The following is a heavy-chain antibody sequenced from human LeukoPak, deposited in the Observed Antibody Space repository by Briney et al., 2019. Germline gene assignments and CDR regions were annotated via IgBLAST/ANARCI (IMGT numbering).Heavy chain of an antibody. J-gene: IGHJ4*02. CDR2: FYPSGTT. CDR1: GFSVSSTY. D-gene: IGHD2-2*02. Sequence: GGSLRLSCAASGFSVSSTYMAWVRQPPGKGLGWVSVFYPSGTTHYADSVKGRFTVSRHDSKNTLYLQMNSLRVEDTAVYYCATVPRSSCCYTFDFWGQGTLVTVSS. CDR3: ATVPRSSCCYTFDF. V-gene: IGHV3-53*04.